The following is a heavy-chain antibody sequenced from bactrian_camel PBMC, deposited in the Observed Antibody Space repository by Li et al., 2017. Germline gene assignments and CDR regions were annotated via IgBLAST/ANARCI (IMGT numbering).Heavy chain of an antibody. V-gene: IGHV3S63*01. CDR2: FGRDGST. J-gene: IGHJ4*01. CDR3: AAGSLRFCALARHLYNY. CDR1: GLTYTMSEYR. Sequence: HVQLVESGGGSVQAGGSLRVSCLVSGLTYTMSEYRFGWFRQAPGKEREGVAAFGRDGSTSYAGSVKGRFTISRDSAKNTVYLQMDSLKPEDTAMYYCAAGSLRFCALARHLYNYLGQGTQVTVS. D-gene: IGHD1*01.